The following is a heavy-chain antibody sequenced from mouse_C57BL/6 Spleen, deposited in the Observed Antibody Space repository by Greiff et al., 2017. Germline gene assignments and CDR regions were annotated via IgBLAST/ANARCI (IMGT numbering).Heavy chain of an antibody. Sequence: QVQLQQPGTELVKPGASVKLSCKASGYTFTSYWMHWVKQRPGQGLEWIGNINPSNGGTTYNEKFKNKATLTVDKSSSTAYMQLSSLTSEDFAVYYCAFIYCGIGYFAYWGQGTLVTVSA. D-gene: IGHD2-1*01. V-gene: IGHV1-53*01. CDR2: INPSNGGT. CDR1: GYTFTSYW. CDR3: AFIYCGIGYFAY. J-gene: IGHJ3*01.